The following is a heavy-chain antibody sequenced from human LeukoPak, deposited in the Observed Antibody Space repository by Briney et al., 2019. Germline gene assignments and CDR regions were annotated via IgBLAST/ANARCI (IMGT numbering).Heavy chain of an antibody. Sequence: KTSETLSLTCAVSGGSISSSSSNCWTWVRQPPGKGLEWIGEIYHSGATNYNPSLKSQVTMLLDKSKNQFSLKLNSVTAADTAVYYCARNGGNSDFDYWGQGTLATVSS. CDR1: GGSISSSSSNC. CDR2: IYHSGAT. J-gene: IGHJ4*02. V-gene: IGHV4-4*02. D-gene: IGHD4-23*01. CDR3: ARNGGNSDFDY.